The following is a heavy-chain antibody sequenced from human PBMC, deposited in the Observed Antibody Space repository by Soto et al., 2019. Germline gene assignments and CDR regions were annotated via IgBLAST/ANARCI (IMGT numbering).Heavy chain of an antibody. J-gene: IGHJ6*02. CDR1: GDSVSSNSAA. Sequence: SQTLSLTCAISGDSVSSNSAAWNWIRQSPSRGLEWLGRTYYRSKWYNDYAVSVKSRITINPDTSKNQFSLQLNSVTPEDTAVYYCARGVRYSSSLDYYYYGMDVWGQGTTVTVSS. CDR3: ARGVRYSSSLDYYYYGMDV. D-gene: IGHD6-6*01. CDR2: TYYRSKWYN. V-gene: IGHV6-1*01.